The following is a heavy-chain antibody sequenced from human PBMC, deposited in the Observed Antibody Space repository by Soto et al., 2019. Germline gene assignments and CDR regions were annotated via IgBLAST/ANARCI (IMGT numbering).Heavy chain of an antibody. CDR1: GGSISSSNW. CDR2: IYHSGST. Sequence: SETLSLTCAVSGGSISSSNWWSWVRQPPGKGLEWIGEIYHSGSTNYNPSLKSRVTISVDKSKDQFSLKLSSVTAADTAVYYCARKYESSYGPNTYFDYWGQGTLVTVSS. CDR3: ARKYESSYGPNTYFDY. V-gene: IGHV4-4*02. D-gene: IGHD5-18*01. J-gene: IGHJ4*02.